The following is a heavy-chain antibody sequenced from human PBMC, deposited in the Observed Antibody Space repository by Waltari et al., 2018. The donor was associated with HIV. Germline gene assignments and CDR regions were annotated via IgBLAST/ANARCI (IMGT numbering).Heavy chain of an antibody. CDR3: GKDLTPGGLDV. CDR1: GFTFDKYA. J-gene: IGHJ6*02. CDR2: FSLDSDRI. Sequence: EVLLVASGGGLVQPGGSLRRPCAGAGFTFDKYAMHWVRQVPGKGLEWVSGFSLDSDRIDYADSVKGRFTVSRDNAKNSLYLQMNSLRVEDTALYYCGKDLTPGGLDVWGQGTTVIVSS. V-gene: IGHV3-9*01.